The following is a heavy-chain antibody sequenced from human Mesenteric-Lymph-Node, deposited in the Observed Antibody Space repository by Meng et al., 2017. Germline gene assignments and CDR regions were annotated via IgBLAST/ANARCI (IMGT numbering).Heavy chain of an antibody. J-gene: IGHJ5*02. Sequence: GESLKISCAASGFTFSDYYMSWIRQAPGKGLEWVSYISSSGSTIYYADSVKGRFTISRDNAKNSLYLQMNSLRAEDTAVYYCARDRILGRIAVAGTGWFDPWGQGTLVTVSS. D-gene: IGHD6-19*01. CDR3: ARDRILGRIAVAGTGWFDP. CDR2: ISSSGSTI. V-gene: IGHV3-11*04. CDR1: GFTFSDYY.